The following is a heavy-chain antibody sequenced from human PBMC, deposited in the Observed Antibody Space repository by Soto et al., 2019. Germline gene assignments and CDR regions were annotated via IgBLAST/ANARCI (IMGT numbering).Heavy chain of an antibody. J-gene: IGHJ3*02. D-gene: IGHD2-8*01. CDR1: GFTFSSYG. CDR2: IWYDGSNK. Sequence: GGSLRLSCAASGFTFSSYGMHWVRQAPGKGLEWVAVIWYDGSNKYYADSVKGRFTISRDNSKNTLYLQMNSLRAEDTAVYYCAREGSPYCTNGVCYFHAFDIWGQGTMVTVS. CDR3: AREGSPYCTNGVCYFHAFDI. V-gene: IGHV3-33*01.